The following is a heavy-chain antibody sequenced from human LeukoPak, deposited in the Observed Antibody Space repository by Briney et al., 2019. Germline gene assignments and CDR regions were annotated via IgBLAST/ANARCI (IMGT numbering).Heavy chain of an antibody. CDR3: AGNGGNSDFDY. V-gene: IGHV3-21*01. CDR2: ISSSGTYI. Sequence: PGGALRLSCAAPGFPFSSYSMNWVRQAPGEGLEWVSFISSSGTYIYYADSMKGRFTISRDNAKNSLYLQMNSLRAEDTAVYYCAGNGGNSDFDYWGQGTLVTVSS. CDR1: GFPFSSYS. D-gene: IGHD4-23*01. J-gene: IGHJ4*02.